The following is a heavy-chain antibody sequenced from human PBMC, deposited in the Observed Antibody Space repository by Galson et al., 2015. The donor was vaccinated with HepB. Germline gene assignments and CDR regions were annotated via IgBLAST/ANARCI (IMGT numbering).Heavy chain of an antibody. J-gene: IGHJ4*02. Sequence: SLRLSCAASGFTVSSKSMSWVRQAPGKGLEWVSVIYSGGSTYYADSVKGRFTISRDNSKNTLYLQMNSLRAEDTAVYYCARSNNWNDEGAYDYWGQGTLVTVSS. CDR1: GFTVSSKS. CDR2: IYSGGST. D-gene: IGHD1-1*01. V-gene: IGHV3-53*01. CDR3: ARSNNWNDEGAYDY.